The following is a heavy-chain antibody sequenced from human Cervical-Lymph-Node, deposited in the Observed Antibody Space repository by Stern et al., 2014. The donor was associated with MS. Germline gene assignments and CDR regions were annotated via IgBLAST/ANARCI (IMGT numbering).Heavy chain of an antibody. D-gene: IGHD2-2*01. Sequence: QVQLVESGGGLVKPGGSLRLSCAASGFTFSDYFITWIRRAPGKGLEWVSYIRYSGSDIYYADSVKGRFTISRDNAKKSLYLQMNGLRAEDTAVYYCAAGYCRSTSCHYGMDVWGQGTTVTVSS. CDR1: GFTFSDYF. J-gene: IGHJ6*02. CDR3: AAGYCRSTSCHYGMDV. CDR2: IRYSGSDI. V-gene: IGHV3-11*01.